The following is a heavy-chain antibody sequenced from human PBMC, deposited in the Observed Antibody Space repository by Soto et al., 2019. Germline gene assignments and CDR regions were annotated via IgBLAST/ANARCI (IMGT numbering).Heavy chain of an antibody. CDR3: ARSVYDFWSGYPGDWFDP. Sequence: GGSLRLSCAASGFTFSSYAMSWVRPAPGKGLEWVSAISGSGGSTYYADSVKGRFTISRDNSKNTLYLQMNSLRAEDTAVYYCARSVYDFWSGYPGDWFDPWGQGTLVTVSS. CDR1: GFTFSSYA. D-gene: IGHD3-3*01. CDR2: ISGSGGST. V-gene: IGHV3-23*01. J-gene: IGHJ5*02.